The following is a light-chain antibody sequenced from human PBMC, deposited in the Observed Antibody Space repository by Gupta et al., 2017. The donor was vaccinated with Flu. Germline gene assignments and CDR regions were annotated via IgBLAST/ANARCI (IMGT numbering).Light chain of an antibody. Sequence: EIXMTXXPXTXSXXPGERATLSCRASQSVSSNLAWYQQKSGQAPRLLIYGASTRATGIPARFSGSGSTTEFTLTISSLQSEDFAVYYCQQYNYYYTFGQGTKLEIK. J-gene: IGKJ2*01. CDR1: QSVSSN. V-gene: IGKV3-15*01. CDR3: QQYNYYYT. CDR2: GAS.